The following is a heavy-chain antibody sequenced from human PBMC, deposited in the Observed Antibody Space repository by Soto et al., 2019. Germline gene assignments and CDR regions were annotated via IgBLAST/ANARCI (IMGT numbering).Heavy chain of an antibody. J-gene: IGHJ4*02. CDR3: AKAIPPYSSVGLN. D-gene: IGHD6-19*01. Sequence: QVQLVESGGGVVQPGRSLRLSCAASGFTFSSYGMHWVRQAPGKGLEWVAVISYDGSNKYYADSVKGRFTISRDNSNNTLSLQMNSLRAEDTAVYYCAKAIPPYSSVGLNWGQGTLVTVSS. V-gene: IGHV3-30*18. CDR1: GFTFSSYG. CDR2: ISYDGSNK.